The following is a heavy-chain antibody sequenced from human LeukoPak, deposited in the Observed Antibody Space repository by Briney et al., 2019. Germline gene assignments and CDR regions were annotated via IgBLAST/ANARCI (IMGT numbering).Heavy chain of an antibody. J-gene: IGHJ6*02. Sequence: GGSLRLSCAASGFTFSNAWMNWVRQAPGKGLEWVGRIKSKTDGGTTDYAAPVKGRFTISRDDSKNTLYLQMNSLRAEDTAVYYCAKDSLRFLEWLSSGPYGMDVWGQGTTVTVSS. D-gene: IGHD3-3*01. CDR1: GFTFSNAW. CDR3: AKDSLRFLEWLSSGPYGMDV. V-gene: IGHV3-15*07. CDR2: IKSKTDGGTT.